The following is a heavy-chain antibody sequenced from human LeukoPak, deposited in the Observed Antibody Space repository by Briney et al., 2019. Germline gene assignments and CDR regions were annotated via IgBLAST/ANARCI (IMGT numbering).Heavy chain of an antibody. Sequence: SETLSLTCTVSGDSIRRYYWSWIRQPPGKGLEWIRYNYYSWSTNYNPSLKSRVTISVDTSKNQFSLKLSSVTAADTAVYYCARDGNRDGYVRYWYFDLWGRGTLVTVSS. D-gene: IGHD5-18*01. J-gene: IGHJ2*01. V-gene: IGHV4-59*01. CDR1: GDSIRRYY. CDR3: ARDGNRDGYVRYWYFDL. CDR2: NYYSWST.